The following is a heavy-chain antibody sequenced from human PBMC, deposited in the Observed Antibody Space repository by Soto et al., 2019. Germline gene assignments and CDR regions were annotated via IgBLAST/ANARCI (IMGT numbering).Heavy chain of an antibody. J-gene: IGHJ4*02. CDR2: IKEDGSEK. CDR3: ARVGAPGGYYYYFDY. D-gene: IGHD3-22*01. Sequence: GGSLRLSCAASGFTFSSYSMSWVRQAPGKGLEWVANIKEDGSEKYYVDSVKGRFSISRDNAKNSLYLQMNSLRAEDTAVYYCARVGAPGGYYYYFDYWGRGTQVTVSS. V-gene: IGHV3-7*01. CDR1: GFTFSSYS.